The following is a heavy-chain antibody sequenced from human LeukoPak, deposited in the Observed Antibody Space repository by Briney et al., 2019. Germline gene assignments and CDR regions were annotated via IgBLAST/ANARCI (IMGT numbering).Heavy chain of an antibody. V-gene: IGHV4-59*01. Sequence: SETLSLTCTVSGGSISSYYWSWIRQPPGKGLEWIGSIYYTGSTDYNPSLKSRLTISVDTSKNQFSLKLSSVTAADTAVYYCARENDSSGYFSLAGAFDIWGQGTVVTVSS. D-gene: IGHD3-22*01. CDR1: GGSISSYY. CDR2: IYYTGST. CDR3: ARENDSSGYFSLAGAFDI. J-gene: IGHJ3*02.